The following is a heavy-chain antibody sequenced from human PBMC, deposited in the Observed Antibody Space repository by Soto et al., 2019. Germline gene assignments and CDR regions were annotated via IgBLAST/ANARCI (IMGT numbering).Heavy chain of an antibody. Sequence: SVKVSCKASGGTFSSYAISWVRQAPGQGLEWMGGIIPSFGTANYAQKFQGRVTITRDTSTSTAYMELSNLRAEDTAVYYCAKDNCISTSCYRLYNWFDPWGQGTLVTVSS. V-gene: IGHV1-69*05. CDR2: IIPSFGTA. D-gene: IGHD2-2*01. J-gene: IGHJ5*02. CDR3: AKDNCISTSCYRLYNWFDP. CDR1: GGTFSSYA.